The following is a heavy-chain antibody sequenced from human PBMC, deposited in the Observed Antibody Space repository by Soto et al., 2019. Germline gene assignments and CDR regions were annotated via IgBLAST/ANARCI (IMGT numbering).Heavy chain of an antibody. D-gene: IGHD3-9*01. CDR1: GYTFTSYG. CDR2: ISAYNGNT. J-gene: IGHJ6*02. CDR3: ARVSGGDDMLTGQPQTNYYDDYGIDV. V-gene: IGHV1-18*01. Sequence: QVQLVQSGAEVKKPGASVKVSCKASGYTFTSYGISWVRQAPGQGLEWMGWISAYNGNTNYAQKLQGRVTMTTDTATSTAYMELRSLRSDDTDVYYGARVSGGDDMLTGQPQTNYYDDYGIDVWGQGTTVTVSS.